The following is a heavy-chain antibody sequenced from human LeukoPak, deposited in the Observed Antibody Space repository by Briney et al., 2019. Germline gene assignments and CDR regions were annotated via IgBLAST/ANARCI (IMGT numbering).Heavy chain of an antibody. V-gene: IGHV3-30*18. J-gene: IGHJ4*02. D-gene: IGHD6-25*01. CDR3: AKSQRLVDY. CDR2: ISYDGSNK. Sequence: GGSLRLSCAASGFTFSSYGMHWVRQAPGKGLEWVAVISYDGSNKYYADSVKGRFTISRDNSKNTLYLQMNSLRAEDTAVYYCAKSQRLVDYWGQGTLVTVSS. CDR1: GFTFSSYG.